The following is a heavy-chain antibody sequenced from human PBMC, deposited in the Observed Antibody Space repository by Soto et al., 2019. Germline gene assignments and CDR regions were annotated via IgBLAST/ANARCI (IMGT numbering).Heavy chain of an antibody. CDR2: IYYSVST. D-gene: IGHD5-12*01. V-gene: IGHV4-39*01. Sequence: SETLSLTCTVSGGSISSSSYYWGWIRQPPGKGLEWIGSIYYSVSTYYNPSLKSRVTISVDTSKNQSSLKLSSVTGADAAVYYCARGYVNIVATTQYYYGMDVWGKGTRATVAS. CDR1: GGSISSSSYY. CDR3: ARGYVNIVATTQYYYGMDV. J-gene: IGHJ6*04.